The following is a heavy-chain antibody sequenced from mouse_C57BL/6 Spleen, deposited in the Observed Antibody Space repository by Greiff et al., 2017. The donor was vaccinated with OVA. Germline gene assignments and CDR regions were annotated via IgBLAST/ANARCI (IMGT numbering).Heavy chain of an antibody. J-gene: IGHJ2*01. D-gene: IGHD1-1*01. V-gene: IGHV1-50*01. CDR1: GYTFTSYW. CDR3: ARSLTTGDYFDY. Sequence: VQLQQPGAELVKPGASVKLSCKASGYTFTSYWMQWVKQRPGQGLAWIGEIDPSDSYTNYHPKFKGKATLTVDPSSSTAYMQLSSLTSEDSAVYYCARSLTTGDYFDYWGQGTTLTVSS. CDR2: IDPSDSYT.